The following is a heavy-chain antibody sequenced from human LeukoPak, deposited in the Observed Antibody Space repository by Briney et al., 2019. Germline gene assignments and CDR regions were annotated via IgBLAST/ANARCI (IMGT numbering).Heavy chain of an antibody. Sequence: GGSLSFSCAASGFTFSDAWMNWMGWVRQAPGKGLEWVGLTKIKTDDGTPDYAALVKGRFTISRDDSKNTVYLDMNSLETEDTAVYYCISGGGTADYWGQGTLVSVSS. V-gene: IGHV3-15*01. CDR1: GFTFSDAW. J-gene: IGHJ4*02. D-gene: IGHD1-1*01. CDR3: ISGGGTADY. CDR2: TKIKTDDGTP.